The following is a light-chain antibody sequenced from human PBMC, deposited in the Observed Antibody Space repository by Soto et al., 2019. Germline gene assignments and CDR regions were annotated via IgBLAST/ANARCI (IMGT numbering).Light chain of an antibody. J-gene: IGKJ1*01. CDR2: KAS. Sequence: DMQMIQSPSTLAASVGHIAIITSRASQSISTWLAWYQQKPGKAPKLRIYKASSLESGVPSRFSGSGSGTEFTLTISSLQPDDLATYYCQQYNSYPWTFGQGTKVDIK. CDR1: QSISTW. V-gene: IGKV1-5*03. CDR3: QQYNSYPWT.